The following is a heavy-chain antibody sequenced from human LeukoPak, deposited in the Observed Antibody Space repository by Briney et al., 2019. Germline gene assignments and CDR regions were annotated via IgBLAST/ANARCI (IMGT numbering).Heavy chain of an antibody. Sequence: QSGGSLRLSCAASGFTFSTYVMHWVRQAPGKGLEWVAVIWYDGSSKYYADSVKGRFTISRDNSKNTLYLQMNSLRAEDTAVYYCTREFSHTDMGFYYFNGMDVWGQGTTVTASS. CDR2: IWYDGSSK. CDR1: GFTFSTYV. CDR3: TREFSHTDMGFYYFNGMDV. V-gene: IGHV3-33*01. D-gene: IGHD5-18*01. J-gene: IGHJ6*02.